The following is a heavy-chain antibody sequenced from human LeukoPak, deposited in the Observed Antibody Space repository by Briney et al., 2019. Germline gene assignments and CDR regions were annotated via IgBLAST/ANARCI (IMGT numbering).Heavy chain of an antibody. J-gene: IGHJ4*02. V-gene: IGHV1-46*01. CDR2: INPNAGTT. D-gene: IGHD3-16*01. Sequence: ASVKVSCKASGYTFTSYYMHWVRQAPGQGLEWMGIINPNAGTTSYAQKFQGRVTVTRDTSTSTVYMELSSLRSEDTAVYYCATGGTVGLRLGEFLYYWGQGTLVTVSS. CDR1: GYTFTSYY. CDR3: ATGGTVGLRLGEFLYY.